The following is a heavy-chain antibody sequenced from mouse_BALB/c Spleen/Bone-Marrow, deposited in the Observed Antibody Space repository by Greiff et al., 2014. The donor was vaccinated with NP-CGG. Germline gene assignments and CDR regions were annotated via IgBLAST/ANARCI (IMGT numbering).Heavy chain of an antibody. CDR3: TRSYGSYRYALDY. Sequence: VQLQQSGAELVRPGASVKLSCKASGYTFTSYWINWVKQRPGQGLEWIGNIYPSDSYTNYNQKFRDKATLTVDISSSTAYMQLSSPTSEDSAVYYYTRSYGSYRYALDYWGQGTSVTVSS. D-gene: IGHD2-1*01. CDR2: IYPSDSYT. CDR1: GYTFTSYW. V-gene: IGHV1-69*02. J-gene: IGHJ4*01.